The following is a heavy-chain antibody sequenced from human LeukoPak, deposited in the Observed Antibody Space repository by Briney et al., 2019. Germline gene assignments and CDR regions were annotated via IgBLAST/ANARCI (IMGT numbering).Heavy chain of an antibody. Sequence: ASVKVSCKASGGTFSSYAISRVRQAPGQGLEWMGRIIPILGIANYAQKFQGRVTITADKSTSTAYMELSSLRSEDTAVYYCARIIGGSSDFGYWGQGTLVTVSS. CDR2: IIPILGIA. CDR3: ARIIGGSSDFGY. D-gene: IGHD1-26*01. V-gene: IGHV1-69*04. CDR1: GGTFSSYA. J-gene: IGHJ4*02.